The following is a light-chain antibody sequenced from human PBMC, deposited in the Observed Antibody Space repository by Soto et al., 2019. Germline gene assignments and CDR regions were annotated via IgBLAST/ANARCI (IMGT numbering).Light chain of an antibody. J-gene: IGLJ1*01. V-gene: IGLV2-14*01. CDR3: NSYTTSSTTV. CDR1: SSDVGGYNY. Sequence: QSVLTQPASVSGSPGQSITISCTGTSSDVGGYNYVSWYQQHPGKAPKLMIYEVSNRPSGVSNRFSGSKSGNTASLTICGLQAEDEADYYCNSYTTSSTTVFGNGTKVTV. CDR2: EVS.